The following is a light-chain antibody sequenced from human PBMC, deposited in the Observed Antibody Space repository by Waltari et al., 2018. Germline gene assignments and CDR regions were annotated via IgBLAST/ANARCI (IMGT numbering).Light chain of an antibody. CDR1: SSNIGSNY. Sequence: QSVLTQPPSASGTPGQRVTISCSGSSSNIGSNYVYWYQQLPGTAPKLLIYRNNQRPSGVPDRFSGSKSGTSASLAISGRRSEDEADYYCAAWDDSLSGRVFGTGTKVTVL. V-gene: IGLV1-47*01. J-gene: IGLJ1*01. CDR3: AAWDDSLSGRV. CDR2: RNN.